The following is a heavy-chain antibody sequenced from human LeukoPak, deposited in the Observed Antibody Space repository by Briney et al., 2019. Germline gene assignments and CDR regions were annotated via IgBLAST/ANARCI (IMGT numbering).Heavy chain of an antibody. CDR3: ARSSGWRFDY. Sequence: HPGGSLRLSCAASGFTFSNFWMAWVRQVPGKGPEWVADIKLDGSATSYLDSVRGRFTIYRDNAMNSLYLQMHSLRAEDTAVYFCARSSGWRFDYWGQGTLVTVSS. CDR2: IKLDGSAT. CDR1: GFTFSNFW. D-gene: IGHD6-19*01. V-gene: IGHV3-7*01. J-gene: IGHJ4*02.